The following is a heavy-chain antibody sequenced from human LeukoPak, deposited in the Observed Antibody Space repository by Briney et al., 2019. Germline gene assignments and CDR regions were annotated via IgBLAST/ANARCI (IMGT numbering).Heavy chain of an antibody. CDR2: IRYDGSNK. Sequence: GGSLRLSCAASGFTFSSYGMHWVRQAPGKGLEWVAFIRYDGSNKYYADSVKGRFTISRDNAKNTLYLQMNSLRAEDTAVYYCARVDGDLGDNWFDPWGQGTLVTVSS. CDR1: GFTFSSYG. CDR3: ARVDGDLGDNWFDP. J-gene: IGHJ5*02. V-gene: IGHV3-30*02. D-gene: IGHD4-17*01.